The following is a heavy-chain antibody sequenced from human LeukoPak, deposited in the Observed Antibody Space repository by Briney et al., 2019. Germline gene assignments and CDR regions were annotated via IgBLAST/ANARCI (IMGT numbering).Heavy chain of an antibody. Sequence: GASVKVSCEASGYTFTGYYMHWVRQAPGQGLEWMGWINPNSGGTNYAQKFQGRVTMTRDTSISTAYMELSRLRSDDTAVYYCARDLPLRYFDWSYYYYMDVWGKGTTVTVSS. J-gene: IGHJ6*03. CDR1: GYTFTGYY. D-gene: IGHD3-9*01. CDR2: INPNSGGT. CDR3: ARDLPLRYFDWSYYYYMDV. V-gene: IGHV1-2*02.